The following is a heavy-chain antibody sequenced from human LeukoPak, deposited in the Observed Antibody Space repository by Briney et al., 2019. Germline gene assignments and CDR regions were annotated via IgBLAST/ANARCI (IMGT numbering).Heavy chain of an antibody. CDR3: ARDPQYSSGWYGAFDI. Sequence: ASVKVSCKASGYTFTSYGISWVRQAPGQGLEWMGLISAYNGNTNYAQKLQGRVTMTTDTSTSTAYMELRSLRSDDTAVYYCARDPQYSSGWYGAFDIWGQGTMVTVSS. CDR1: GYTFTSYG. V-gene: IGHV1-18*01. D-gene: IGHD6-19*01. J-gene: IGHJ3*02. CDR2: ISAYNGNT.